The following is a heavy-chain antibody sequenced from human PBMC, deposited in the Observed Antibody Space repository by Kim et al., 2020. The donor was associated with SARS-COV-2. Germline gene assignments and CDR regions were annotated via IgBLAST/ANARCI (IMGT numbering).Heavy chain of an antibody. J-gene: IGHJ4*02. CDR3: ARGRQWLNGAQDY. D-gene: IGHD6-19*01. CDR1: GGSFSGYY. CDR2: INHSGST. Sequence: SETLSLTCAVYGGSFSGYYWSWIRQPPGKGLEWIGEINHSGSTNYNPSLKSRVTLSVDTSKNQFSLKLSSVTAADTAVYYCARGRQWLNGAQDYWGQGTLVTVSS. V-gene: IGHV4-34*01.